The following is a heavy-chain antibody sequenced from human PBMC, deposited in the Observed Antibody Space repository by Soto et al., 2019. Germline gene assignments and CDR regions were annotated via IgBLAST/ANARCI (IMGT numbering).Heavy chain of an antibody. CDR1: GYTFTSYA. V-gene: IGHV1-3*01. CDR3: ARGSVGVTVIPPAMDFQH. J-gene: IGHJ1*01. D-gene: IGHD2-21*02. Sequence: ASVKVSCKASGYTFTSYAMHCVRQAPGQRLEWMGWINAGNGNTKYSQKFQGRVTITRDTSASTAYMELSSLRSEDTAMYYCARGSVGVTVIPPAMDFQHWGQGTLVTVSS. CDR2: INAGNGNT.